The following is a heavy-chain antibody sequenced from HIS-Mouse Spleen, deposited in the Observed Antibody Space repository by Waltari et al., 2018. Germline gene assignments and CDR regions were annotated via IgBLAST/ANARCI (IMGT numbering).Heavy chain of an antibody. Sequence: QVQLQQWGAGLLKPSETLSLTCAVYGGSFSGYYWSWIRQPPGKGLEWIGEINHSGSTNYNPSLKSRVTISVDTSKNQFSLKLGSVTAADTAVYYCARGSAVPAAINWFDPWGQGTLVTVSS. V-gene: IGHV4-34*01. CDR1: GGSFSGYY. CDR2: INHSGST. J-gene: IGHJ5*02. D-gene: IGHD2-2*01. CDR3: ARGSAVPAAINWFDP.